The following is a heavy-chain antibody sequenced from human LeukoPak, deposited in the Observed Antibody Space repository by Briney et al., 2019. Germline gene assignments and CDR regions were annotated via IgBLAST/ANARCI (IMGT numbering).Heavy chain of an antibody. D-gene: IGHD3-10*02. CDR2: ISWNSNNI. CDR1: GFTFDDYA. J-gene: IGHJ6*04. V-gene: IGHV3-9*01. CDR3: AELGITMIGGV. Sequence: GGSLRLSCAASGFTFDDYAMHWVRQAPGKGLEWVSGISWNSNNIGYADSVKGRFTISRDNAKNSLYLQMNSLRAEDTAVYYCAELGITMIGGVWGKGTTVTISS.